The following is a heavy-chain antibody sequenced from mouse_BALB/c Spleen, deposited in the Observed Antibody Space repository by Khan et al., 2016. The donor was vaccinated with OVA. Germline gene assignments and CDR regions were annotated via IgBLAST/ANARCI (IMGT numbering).Heavy chain of an antibody. CDR1: GYTFTSYW. J-gene: IGHJ3*01. CDR2: IDPSTDYT. V-gene: IGHV1-7*01. CDR3: LNHGNSSAWFTY. Sequence: VQLVESGAELAKPGASVKMSCKASGYTFTSYWMHWVKQRPGQGLEWIGYIDPSTDYTEYNQKFRDKATLTVDKSSTTVYMQLTSLTSEDSAVYYCLNHGNSSAWFTYWGQGTLVTVSA. D-gene: IGHD1-1*01.